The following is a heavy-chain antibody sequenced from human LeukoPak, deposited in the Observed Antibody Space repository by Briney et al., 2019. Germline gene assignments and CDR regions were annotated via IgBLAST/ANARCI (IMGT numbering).Heavy chain of an antibody. V-gene: IGHV1-2*02. CDR3: ARERGYCASSSCYTSDAFDI. D-gene: IGHD2-2*02. J-gene: IGHJ3*02. CDR2: INPTGGGT. CDR1: GYTFIGYS. Sequence: GASVKVSCKTSGYTFIGYSIHWVRQAPGHGLEWMGWINPTGGGTIYAQRFQGRVSMTRDTSINTAYMELSRLRSDGTAVYFCARERGYCASSSCYTSDAFDIWGQGTVVTVSS.